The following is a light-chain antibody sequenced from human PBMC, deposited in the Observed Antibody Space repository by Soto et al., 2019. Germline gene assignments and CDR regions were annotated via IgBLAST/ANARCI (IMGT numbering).Light chain of an antibody. CDR3: RQYGNSPQS. J-gene: IGKJ1*01. Sequence: EIVLTQSPGTLSLSPGERATLSCRASQSVSSSYLAWYQQKPGQAPRLLIYGASSRATGIPDRFSGSGSGTDFTLTINRLEPEDFAVYYCRQYGNSPQSFGQGTKVDIK. CDR1: QSVSSSY. CDR2: GAS. V-gene: IGKV3-20*01.